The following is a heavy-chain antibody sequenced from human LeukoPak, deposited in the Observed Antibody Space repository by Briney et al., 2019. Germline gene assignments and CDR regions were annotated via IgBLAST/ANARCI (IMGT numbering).Heavy chain of an antibody. CDR3: ARDGGGYSSSWYELDWFGP. J-gene: IGHJ5*02. CDR2: ISAYNGNT. V-gene: IGHV1-18*04. D-gene: IGHD6-13*01. CDR1: GYTFTGYY. Sequence: ASVKVSCKASGYTFTGYYIHWVRQAPGQGLEWMGWISAYNGNTNYAQKLQGRVTMTTDTSTSTAYMELRSLRSDDTAVYYCARDGGGYSSSWYELDWFGPWGQGTLVTVSS.